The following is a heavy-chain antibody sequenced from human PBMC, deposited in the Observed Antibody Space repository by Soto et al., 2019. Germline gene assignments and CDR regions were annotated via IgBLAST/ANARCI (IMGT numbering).Heavy chain of an antibody. J-gene: IGHJ3*02. CDR2: IYPGDSDT. V-gene: IGHV5-51*01. CDR1: GYSFTSYW. Sequence: GEPLKISCKGSGYSFTSYWIGWVRQMPGKGLEWMGIIYPGDSDTRYSPSFQGQVTITADKSISTAYLQWSSLKASDTAMYYCARPGPDGIAVAGDDAFDIWGQGTMVTVSS. D-gene: IGHD6-19*01. CDR3: ARPGPDGIAVAGDDAFDI.